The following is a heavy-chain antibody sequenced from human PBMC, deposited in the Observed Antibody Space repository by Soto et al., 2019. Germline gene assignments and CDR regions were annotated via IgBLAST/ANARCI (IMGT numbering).Heavy chain of an antibody. J-gene: IGHJ4*02. CDR3: ARGGHIGVVTASFDY. V-gene: IGHV1-46*03. D-gene: IGHD2-21*02. CDR1: GYTFTNSY. Sequence: ASVKVSCKASGYTFTNSYIHWVRQAPGQGLEWMGIIHPSGGGSTYAQKFLGRVTMTRDTSTSTVFMELSSLRSADTAVYYCARGGHIGVVTASFDYWGQGTLVTVSS. CDR2: IHPSGGGS.